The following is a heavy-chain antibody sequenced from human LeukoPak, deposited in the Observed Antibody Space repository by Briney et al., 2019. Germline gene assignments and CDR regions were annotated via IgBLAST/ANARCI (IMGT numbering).Heavy chain of an antibody. CDR2: IIPIFGTA. CDR1: GGTFSSYA. CDR3: ARMDSSGYLFGY. Sequence: SVKVSCKASGGTFSSYAISWVRQAPGQGLEWMGGIIPIFGTANYAQKLQGRVTMTTDTSTSTAYMELRSLRSDDTAVYYCARMDSSGYLFGYWGQGTLVTVSS. D-gene: IGHD3-22*01. V-gene: IGHV1-69*05. J-gene: IGHJ4*02.